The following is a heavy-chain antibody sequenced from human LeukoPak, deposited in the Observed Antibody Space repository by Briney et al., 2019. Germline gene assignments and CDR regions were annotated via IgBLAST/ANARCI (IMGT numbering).Heavy chain of an antibody. V-gene: IGHV4-61*08. CDR2: IYYSGST. CDR3: ARAPYYDDAFDI. CDR1: GGSISSGGYS. Sequence: SETLSLTCAVSGGSISSGGYSWSWIRQPPGKGLEWIGYIYYSGSTNYNPSLKSRVTISVDTSKNQFSLKLSSVTAADTAVYYCARAPYYDDAFDIWGQGTMVTVSS. D-gene: IGHD3-3*01. J-gene: IGHJ3*02.